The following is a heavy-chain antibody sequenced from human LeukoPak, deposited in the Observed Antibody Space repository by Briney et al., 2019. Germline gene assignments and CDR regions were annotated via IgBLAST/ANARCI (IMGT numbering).Heavy chain of an antibody. Sequence: SGTLSLTCAVSGGSISSSYYWGWIRQPPGKGLEWIGSIYYSGSTYYNPSLKSRVTISVDTSKNQFSLKLSSVTAADTAVYYCARSEYYYDSSGYYYFDYWGQGTLVTVSS. CDR2: IYYSGST. V-gene: IGHV4-39*01. J-gene: IGHJ4*02. CDR3: ARSEYYYDSSGYYYFDY. D-gene: IGHD3-22*01. CDR1: GGSISSSYY.